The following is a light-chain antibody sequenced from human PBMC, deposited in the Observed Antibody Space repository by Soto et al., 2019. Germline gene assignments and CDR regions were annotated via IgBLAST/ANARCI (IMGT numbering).Light chain of an antibody. CDR1: QRVLYRSNNKKH. J-gene: IGKJ5*01. CDR3: QQYYSTPLT. Sequence: DLLIDQSPDSLAWSLGERGHINCKSRQRVLYRSNNKKHLAWYQQKPGQPPKLLIYWASTRESGVPDRFSGSGSGTDFTLTISSLQAEDVAVYYCQQYYSTPLTFGQGTRLEIK. CDR2: WAS. V-gene: IGKV4-1*01.